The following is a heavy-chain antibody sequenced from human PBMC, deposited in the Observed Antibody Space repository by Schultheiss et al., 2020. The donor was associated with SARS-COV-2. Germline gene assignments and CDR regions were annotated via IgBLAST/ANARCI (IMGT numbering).Heavy chain of an antibody. Sequence: SETLSLTCAVSGYSISSGYYWGWIRQPPGKGLEWIGSIYHSGYTYYNPSLKSRVTISVDTSKNQFSLRLSSVTAADTAVYYCARAHGSGYLDGLDYWGQGTLVTVSS. J-gene: IGHJ4*02. V-gene: IGHV4-38-2*01. CDR3: ARAHGSGYLDGLDY. CDR1: GYSISSGYY. CDR2: IYHSGYT. D-gene: IGHD3-22*01.